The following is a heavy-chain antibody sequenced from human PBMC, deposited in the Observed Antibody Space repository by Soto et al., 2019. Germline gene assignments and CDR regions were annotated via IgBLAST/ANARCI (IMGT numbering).Heavy chain of an antibody. D-gene: IGHD3-22*01. Sequence: GGSLRLSCAASGFTFSNAWMNWVRQAPGKGLEWVGRIKSKTDGGKTDYAAPVKGRFTISRDDSKNTLYLQMNSLKTEDTAVYYCTIDFFYYDSSGYRDYWGQGTLVTVSS. V-gene: IGHV3-15*07. J-gene: IGHJ4*02. CDR1: GFTFSNAW. CDR3: TIDFFYYDSSGYRDY. CDR2: IKSKTDGGKT.